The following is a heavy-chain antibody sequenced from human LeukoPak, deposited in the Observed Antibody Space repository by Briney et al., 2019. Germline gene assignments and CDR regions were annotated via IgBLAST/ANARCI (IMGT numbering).Heavy chain of an antibody. CDR3: ARARGSSWLFFDY. CDR2: ISAYNGNT. V-gene: IGHV1-18*04. Sequence: ASVKVPCKASGYTFTSFGISWVRQAPGQGLEWMGWISAYNGNTNYAQKLQGRVTMTTDTSTSTVYMELRSLTSDDTAVYYCARARGSSWLFFDYWGQGTLVTVSS. D-gene: IGHD6-13*01. J-gene: IGHJ4*02. CDR1: GYTFTSFG.